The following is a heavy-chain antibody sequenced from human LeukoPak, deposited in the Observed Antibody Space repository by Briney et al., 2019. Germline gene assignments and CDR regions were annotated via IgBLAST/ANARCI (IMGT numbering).Heavy chain of an antibody. D-gene: IGHD5-18*01. CDR2: ISSSSSYI. CDR1: GFTFSSYS. Sequence: GGSLRLSCAASGFTFSSYSMNWVRQAPGKGLEWVSSISSSSSYIYYADSVKGRFTISRDNAKNSLYLQMNSLRAEDTAVYYCARAVKRGYGAFDIWGQGTMVTVSS. CDR3: ARAVKRGYGAFDI. J-gene: IGHJ3*02. V-gene: IGHV3-21*01.